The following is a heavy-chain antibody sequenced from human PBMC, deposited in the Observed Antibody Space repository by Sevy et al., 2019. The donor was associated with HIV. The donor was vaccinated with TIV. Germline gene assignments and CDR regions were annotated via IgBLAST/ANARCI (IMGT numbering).Heavy chain of an antibody. CDR2: SRNKANSYIP. Sequence: GGSLRLSCAASGFTFSGYYMDWVRQAPGEGLEWVGRSRNKANSYIPEYAASVKGRFSISRDDSNNSLFLQMTRLKTEDTAVYYCVREGAAAGDFDWWGQGTLVTVSS. J-gene: IGHJ4*02. D-gene: IGHD6-13*01. V-gene: IGHV3-72*01. CDR3: VREGAAAGDFDW. CDR1: GFTFSGYY.